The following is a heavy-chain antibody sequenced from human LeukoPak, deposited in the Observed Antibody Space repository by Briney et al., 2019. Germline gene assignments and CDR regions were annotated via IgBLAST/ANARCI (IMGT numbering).Heavy chain of an antibody. J-gene: IGHJ6*02. V-gene: IGHV3-23*01. CDR1: GLTFRNYA. Sequence: GGSLRLSCAASGLTFRNYALTWARQAPGKGLEWVSGISGGGVTTYYADSVKGRFTISRDNSKNTLYLQMNSLRADDTAIYYCARNQQLGGHSYYYYGMDVWGQGTTVTVSS. CDR2: ISGGGVTT. D-gene: IGHD3-16*01. CDR3: ARNQQLGGHSYYYYGMDV.